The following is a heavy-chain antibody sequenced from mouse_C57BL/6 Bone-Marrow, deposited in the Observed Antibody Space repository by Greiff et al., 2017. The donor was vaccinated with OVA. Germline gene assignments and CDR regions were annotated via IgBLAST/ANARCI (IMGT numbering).Heavy chain of an antibody. CDR1: GYTFTSYG. CDR2: IYPRSGNT. V-gene: IGHV1-81*01. CDR3: ARSGYDYEWFAY. Sequence: QVQLKQSGAELARPGASVKLSCKASGYTFTSYGISWVKQRTGQGLEWIGEIYPRSGNTYYNEKFKGKATLTADKSSSTAYMELRSLTSEDSAVYFCARSGYDYEWFAYWGQGTLVTVSA. J-gene: IGHJ3*01. D-gene: IGHD2-4*01.